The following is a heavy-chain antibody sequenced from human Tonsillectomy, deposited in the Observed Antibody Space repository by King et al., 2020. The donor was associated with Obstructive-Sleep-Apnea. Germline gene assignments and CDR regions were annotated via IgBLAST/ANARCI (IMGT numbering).Heavy chain of an antibody. V-gene: IGHV1-18*01. J-gene: IGHJ4*02. CDR1: GYTFTTYG. CDR3: ARCSGRSSGFYQDN. D-gene: IGHD3-22*01. Sequence: QLVQSGAEVKKPGASVKVSCKASGYTFTTYGISWVRQAPGQGLEWMGWISVYNGKTNYAQKVQGRVTMTTDTSTSTAYLELRSLRSDDTAVYYCARCSGRSSGFYQDNWGQGTLVTVSS. CDR2: ISVYNGKT.